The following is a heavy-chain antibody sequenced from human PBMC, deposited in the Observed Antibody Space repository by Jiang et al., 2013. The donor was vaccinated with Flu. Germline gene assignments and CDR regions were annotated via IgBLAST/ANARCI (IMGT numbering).Heavy chain of an antibody. J-gene: IGHJ5*02. V-gene: IGHV4-59*09. CDR3: ARGLTSTFRAPGDP. Sequence: SRVTISADTSKNQFSLKLSSVTAADTAVYYCARGLTSTFRAPGDPWGQGTLVTVSS. D-gene: IGHD2/OR15-2a*01.